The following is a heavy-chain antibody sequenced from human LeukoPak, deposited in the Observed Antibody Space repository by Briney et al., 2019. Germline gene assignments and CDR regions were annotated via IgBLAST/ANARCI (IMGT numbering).Heavy chain of an antibody. Sequence: SETLSLTCAVYGGSFSGYYWSWIRQPPGKGLEWIGYIYYSGSTNYNPSLKSRVTISVDTSKNQFSLKLSSVTAADTAVYYCAREFKGDGYNYGGHDAFDIWGQGTMVTVSS. V-gene: IGHV4-59*01. CDR2: IYYSGST. J-gene: IGHJ3*02. CDR3: AREFKGDGYNYGGHDAFDI. D-gene: IGHD5-24*01. CDR1: GGSFSGYY.